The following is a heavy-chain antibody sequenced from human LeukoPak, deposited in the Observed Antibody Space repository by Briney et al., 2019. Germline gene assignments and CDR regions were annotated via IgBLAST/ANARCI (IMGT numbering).Heavy chain of an antibody. CDR3: AKVLHSSGWQYYFDY. CDR1: GFTFDDYA. D-gene: IGHD6-19*01. CDR2: ISWNSGSI. J-gene: IGHJ4*02. Sequence: GRSLRLSCAASGFTFDDYAMHWVRQAPGKGLEWVSGISWNSGSIGYADSVKGRFTISRDNAKNSLYLQMSSLRAEDTALYYCAKVLHSSGWQYYFDYWGQGTLVTVSS. V-gene: IGHV3-9*01.